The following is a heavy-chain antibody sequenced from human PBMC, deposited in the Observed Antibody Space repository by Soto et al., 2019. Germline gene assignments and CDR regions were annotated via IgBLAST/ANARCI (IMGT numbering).Heavy chain of an antibody. CDR1: GGSISSGGSS. J-gene: IGHJ5*02. CDR2: IYHSGST. CDR3: ARLGAYFDSLAP. D-gene: IGHD3-16*01. V-gene: IGHV4-30-2*01. Sequence: PSETLSLTCAVSGGSISSGGSSWSWIRQPPGKGLECIGYIYHSGSTYYNPSLKSRVTISLETSKNQFSLRLSSVTAADTAVYYCARLGAYFDSLAPRGPGIPVSVS.